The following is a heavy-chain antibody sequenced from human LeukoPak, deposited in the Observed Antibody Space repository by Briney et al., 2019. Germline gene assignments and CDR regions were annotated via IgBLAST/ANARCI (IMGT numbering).Heavy chain of an antibody. V-gene: IGHV3-21*04. Sequence: PGGSLRLSCAASGFTFSTYSMNWVRQAPGKGLEWVSSISSSSSYIYYADSVKGRFTISRDDAKNSLYLQMNSLRDEDTAVYFCAREVQGSGRDFDYWGQGILVTVSS. D-gene: IGHD1-26*01. CDR1: GFTFSTYS. J-gene: IGHJ4*02. CDR3: AREVQGSGRDFDY. CDR2: ISSSSSYI.